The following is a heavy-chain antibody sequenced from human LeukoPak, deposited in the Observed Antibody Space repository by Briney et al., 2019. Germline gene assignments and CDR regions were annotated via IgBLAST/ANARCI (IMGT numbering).Heavy chain of an antibody. CDR2: IYYSGST. J-gene: IGHJ4*02. CDR3: AREDDYGGNTLDY. Sequence: SETLSLTCTVSGGSISSYYWSWIRQPPGKGLEWIGYIYYSGSTNYNPSLKSRVTISVDTSKNQFSLKLSSVTAADTAVYYCAREDDYGGNTLDYWGREPWSPSPQ. D-gene: IGHD4-23*01. CDR1: GGSISSYY. V-gene: IGHV4-59*01.